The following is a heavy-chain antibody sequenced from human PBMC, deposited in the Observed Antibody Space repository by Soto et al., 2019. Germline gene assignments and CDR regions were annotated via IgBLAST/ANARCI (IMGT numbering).Heavy chain of an antibody. CDR2: VYYTGIT. Sequence: QMHLQQSGPGLVKPSETLSLTCTVAGSSMSSSAYYWGWIRQPPGKGLEWIGSVYYTGITDYKSSLESRVSISADTSKNPFSLRLTSLSAADTAIYFCARQGRPGYCTGGNCYPTFDIWGPGTMVTVSS. CDR3: ARQGRPGYCTGGNCYPTFDI. CDR1: GSSMSSSAYY. D-gene: IGHD2-15*01. V-gene: IGHV4-39*01. J-gene: IGHJ3*02.